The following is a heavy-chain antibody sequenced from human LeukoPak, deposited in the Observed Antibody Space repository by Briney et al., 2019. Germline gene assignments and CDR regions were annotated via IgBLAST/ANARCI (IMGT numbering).Heavy chain of an antibody. V-gene: IGHV4-39*07. CDR3: ARSDGYGLVGI. D-gene: IGHD3-10*01. Sequence: SETLSLTCSVSGVSISSGSNYWGWIRQPPGKTLEWIGSIYSSGSTHYNPSLESRVIILIDTAKNHFSLNLSSVTAADTAVYYCARSDGYGLVGIWGQGTMVTVSS. CDR1: GVSISSGSNY. CDR2: IYSSGST. J-gene: IGHJ3*02.